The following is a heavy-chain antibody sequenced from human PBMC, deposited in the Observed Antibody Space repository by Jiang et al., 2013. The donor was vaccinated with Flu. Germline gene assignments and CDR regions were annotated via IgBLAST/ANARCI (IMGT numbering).Heavy chain of an antibody. CDR2: IHSSGST. J-gene: IGHJ4*02. Sequence: LLKPSETLSLSCSVSDDSSSSYYWSWIRQAPGKGLEWIGYIHSSGSTTYNPALHSRVTISLDSSKSQFSLKLSSATAADTAVYYCATQLGYYFDYWGQGALVTVSS. V-gene: IGHV4-59*08. D-gene: IGHD3-16*01. CDR1: DDSSSSYY. CDR3: ATQLGYYFDY.